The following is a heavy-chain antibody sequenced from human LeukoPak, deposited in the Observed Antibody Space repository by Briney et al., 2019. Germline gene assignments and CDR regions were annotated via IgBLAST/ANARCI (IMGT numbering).Heavy chain of an antibody. CDR3: ARQNDFRLDY. Sequence: GESLKISCTGSGYSFTSYWIGWVRQMPEKGLEWMGIIYPGDSDTRYSPSLQGQVTISVDTSIGTAYLQWSSLKASDTAIYYCARQNDFRLDYWGQGTLVTVSS. CDR2: IYPGDSDT. CDR1: GYSFTSYW. J-gene: IGHJ4*02. V-gene: IGHV5-51*01. D-gene: IGHD3-3*01.